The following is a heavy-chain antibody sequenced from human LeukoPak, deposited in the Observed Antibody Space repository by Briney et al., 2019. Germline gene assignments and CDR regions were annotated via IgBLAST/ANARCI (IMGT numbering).Heavy chain of an antibody. CDR1: GYTFTSYG. CDR3: ARATSFIAAAEATDAFDI. J-gene: IGHJ3*02. Sequence: GASVKVSCKASGYTFTSYGISWVRQAPGQGLEWMGWISAYNGNTNYAQKLQGRVTMTTDTSTSTAYMELRSLRSDDTAVYYCARATSFIAAAEATDAFDIWGQGTMVTVSS. D-gene: IGHD6-13*01. V-gene: IGHV1-18*01. CDR2: ISAYNGNT.